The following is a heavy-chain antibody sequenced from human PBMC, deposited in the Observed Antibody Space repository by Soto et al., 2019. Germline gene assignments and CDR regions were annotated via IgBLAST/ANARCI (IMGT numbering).Heavy chain of an antibody. D-gene: IGHD6-19*01. Sequence: QVQLVQSLAEVKKPGASVKVSCKAYGYTITSYDSNWVRQATAHGLEWMGWMIPNSGNTGYAQKYQGRVTMTKNTSRITAYMELSSLRAEDTAVYYCARGQSRGNCDFYYCGEEFLVTVSS. J-gene: IGHJ4*02. V-gene: IGHV1-8*01. CDR3: ARGQSRGNCDFYY. CDR2: MIPNSGNT. CDR1: GYTITSYD.